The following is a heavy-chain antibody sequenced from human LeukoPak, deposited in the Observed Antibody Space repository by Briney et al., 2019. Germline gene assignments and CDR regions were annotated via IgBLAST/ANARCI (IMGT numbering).Heavy chain of an antibody. D-gene: IGHD1-26*01. CDR1: GFTFSGYG. CDR2: ISYDGSNK. J-gene: IGHJ4*02. CDR3: TRDGGSFCDFDY. Sequence: PGGSLRLSCAASGFTFSGYGMHWVRQAPGKGLEWVAVISYDGSNKYYADSVQGRFTISRDNSKNTVYLQMGSLRGEDMAVYYCTRDGGSFCDFDYWGQGALVTVSS. V-gene: IGHV3-30*03.